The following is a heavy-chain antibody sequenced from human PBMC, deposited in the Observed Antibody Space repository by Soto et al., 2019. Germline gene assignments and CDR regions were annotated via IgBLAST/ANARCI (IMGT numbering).Heavy chain of an antibody. J-gene: IGHJ6*02. CDR2: VTGYNGNT. D-gene: IGHD2-15*01. CDR3: AREGYCSGGTCYSYGMDV. V-gene: IGHV1-18*01. CDR1: GYTFSSYG. Sequence: ASVKVSCKASGYTFSSYGITWVRQAPGQGLEWLGWVTGYNGNTNYNQKVQGRATMTTDTTTTTAYMELRSLGSDDTAVYFCAREGYCSGGTCYSYGMDVWGQGXTVTVSS.